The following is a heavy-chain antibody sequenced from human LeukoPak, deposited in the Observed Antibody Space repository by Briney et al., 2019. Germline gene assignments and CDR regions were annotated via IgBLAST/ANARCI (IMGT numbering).Heavy chain of an antibody. Sequence: PGGSLRLSCAASGFTFTTYWMSWVRQAPGKGLEWVANINQDGSEKYYVDSVKGRFTISRDNAKNSLYLHMNSLRAEERAVYYWARINGRRGGGTFDYWGQGALVTVSS. J-gene: IGHJ4*02. CDR1: GFTFTTYW. CDR2: INQDGSEK. CDR3: ARINGRRGGGTFDY. D-gene: IGHD3-16*01. V-gene: IGHV3-7*01.